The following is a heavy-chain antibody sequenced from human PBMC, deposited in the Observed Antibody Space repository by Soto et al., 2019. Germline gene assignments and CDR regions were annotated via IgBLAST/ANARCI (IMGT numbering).Heavy chain of an antibody. Sequence: AAGCTISSHGGRRVRKATEKGLEWVSSISSSSSYIYYADSVKGRFTISRDNAKNSLYLQMNSLRAEDMVVYYCASGAVACVVAYRGQGTLVTVSS. D-gene: IGHD6-19*01. V-gene: IGHV3-21*01. CDR3: ASGAVACVVAY. CDR2: ISSSSSYI. CDR1: GCTISSHG. J-gene: IGHJ4*02.